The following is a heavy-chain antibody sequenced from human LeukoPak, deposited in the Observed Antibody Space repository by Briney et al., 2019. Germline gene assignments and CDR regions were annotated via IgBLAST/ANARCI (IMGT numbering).Heavy chain of an antibody. V-gene: IGHV4-30-2*02. J-gene: IGHJ4*02. CDR1: GGSISSGGYS. D-gene: IGHD1-26*01. CDR3: ASGSGSYFGGVYFDY. CDR2: IYHSGST. Sequence: SQTLSLTCAVSGGSISSGGYSWSWIRQPPGKGLEWIGYIYHSGSTYYNPSLKSRVTISVDTSKNQFSLKLSSVTAADTAVYYCASGSGSYFGGVYFDYWGQGTLVTVSS.